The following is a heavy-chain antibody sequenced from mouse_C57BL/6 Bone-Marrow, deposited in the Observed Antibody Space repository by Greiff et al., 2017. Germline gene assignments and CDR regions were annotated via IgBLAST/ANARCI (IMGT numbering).Heavy chain of an antibody. Sequence: QVQLQQSGPELVKPGASVKLSCKASGYTFTSSDINWVKQRPGQGLEWIGRIYPGDGSTKYNEKFKGKATLTVDTSSSTAYMELHSLPSEDSAVYFCASSGPFAYWGQGTLVTVSA. CDR2: IYPGDGST. J-gene: IGHJ3*01. CDR3: ASSGPFAY. V-gene: IGHV1-85*01. CDR1: GYTFTSSD. D-gene: IGHD1-3*01.